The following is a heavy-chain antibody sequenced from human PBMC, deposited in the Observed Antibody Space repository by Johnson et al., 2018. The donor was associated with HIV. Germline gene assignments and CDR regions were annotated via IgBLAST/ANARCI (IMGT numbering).Heavy chain of an antibody. CDR2: INCNGGST. CDR1: GFTFDDYG. CDR3: ARGPTRFAAFDI. D-gene: IGHD3-10*01. V-gene: IGHV3-20*04. Sequence: VQLVESGGGLVQPGGSLRLSCAASGFTFDDYGMSWVRQPPGKGLEWVSGINCNGGSTGYADSVKGRFTISRDNAKNSLYLQMNSLRAEDTAVHYCARGPTRFAAFDIWGQGTMVTVSS. J-gene: IGHJ3*02.